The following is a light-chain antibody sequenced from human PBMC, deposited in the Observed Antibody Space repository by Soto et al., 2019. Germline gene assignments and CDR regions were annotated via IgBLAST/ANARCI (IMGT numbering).Light chain of an antibody. CDR2: DAS. J-gene: IGKJ4*01. CDR1: QSISSW. CDR3: QQYNSYSLT. Sequence: DIQMTQSPATLSASVGDRVTITCRASQSISSWLAWYQQKPGKAPKLLIYDASSLESGVPSRFSGSGSGTEFTLTISSLQPDDFATYYCQQYNSYSLTFGGGTKVDNK. V-gene: IGKV1-5*01.